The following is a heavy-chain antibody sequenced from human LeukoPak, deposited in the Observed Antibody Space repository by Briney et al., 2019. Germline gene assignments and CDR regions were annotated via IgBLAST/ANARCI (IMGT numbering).Heavy chain of an antibody. J-gene: IGHJ4*02. CDR3: ARWDDGAWDFGN. CDR1: GGSFSGYS. D-gene: IGHD4-17*01. Sequence: SETLSLTCAVYGGSFSGYSWNWIRQSPGKGLEWVGYISHSGTTSYNSSLKSRVTISVDTSKNQLSLKLTSVTAADTAVYYCARWDDGAWDFGNWGPGTLVTVSS. V-gene: IGHV4-59*08. CDR2: ISHSGTT.